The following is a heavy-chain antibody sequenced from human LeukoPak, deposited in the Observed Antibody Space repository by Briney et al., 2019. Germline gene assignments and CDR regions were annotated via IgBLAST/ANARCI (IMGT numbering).Heavy chain of an antibody. CDR1: GGSISSSSYY. Sequence: PSETLSLTCTVSGGSISSSSYYWGWIRQPPGKGLEWIGSIYYSGSTYYNPSLKSRVTISVDTSKNQFSLKLSSVTAADTAVYYCARLGNWYGVYWGQGTLVTVSS. CDR2: IYYSGST. CDR3: ARLGNWYGVY. V-gene: IGHV4-39*01. D-gene: IGHD1-1*01. J-gene: IGHJ4*02.